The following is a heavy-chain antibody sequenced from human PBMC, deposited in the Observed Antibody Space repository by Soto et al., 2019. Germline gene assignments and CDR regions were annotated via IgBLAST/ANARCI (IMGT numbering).Heavy chain of an antibody. CDR2: IFSNDEK. CDR3: ARGRYFDWLSSGPFDY. Sequence: SGPTLVNPTDTLTLTCTVSGFSLSNARRGVSWIRQPPGKALEWLAHIFSNDEKSYSTSLKSRLTISKDTSKSQVVLTMTNVDPVDTAKYYCARGRYFDWLSSGPFDYWGQGTLVTVSS. J-gene: IGHJ4*02. CDR1: GFSLSNARRG. V-gene: IGHV2-26*01. D-gene: IGHD3-9*01.